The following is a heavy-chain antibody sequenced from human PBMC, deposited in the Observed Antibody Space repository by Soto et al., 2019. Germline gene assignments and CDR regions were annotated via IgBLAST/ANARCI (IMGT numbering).Heavy chain of an antibody. CDR1: GGSISSSNW. CDR3: ARVSTTVTNWFDP. J-gene: IGHJ5*02. D-gene: IGHD4-17*01. Sequence: QVQLQESGPGLVKPSQTLSLTCAVSGGSISSSNWSSWVRQPPGKRLEWKGEIYHSGSTNYNPSLKSRVFISVDKSKIHFSLKLSYVPAAHTAMSFSARVSTTVTNWFDPWGQGTLVTVYS. V-gene: IGHV4-4*02. CDR2: IYHSGST.